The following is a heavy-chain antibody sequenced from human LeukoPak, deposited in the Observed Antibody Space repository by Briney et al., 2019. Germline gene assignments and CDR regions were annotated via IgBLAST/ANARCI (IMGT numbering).Heavy chain of an antibody. V-gene: IGHV1-2*04. D-gene: IGHD3-22*01. CDR2: INPNSGGT. J-gene: IGHJ4*02. Sequence: ASVKASCKASGYTFTGYYMHWVRQAPGQGLEWMGWINPNSGGTNYAQKFQGWVTMTRDTSISTAYMELSRLRSDDTAVYYCARGVPYYYNSSGYYGGGYFDYWAREPWSPSPQ. CDR1: GYTFTGYY. CDR3: ARGVPYYYNSSGYYGGGYFDY.